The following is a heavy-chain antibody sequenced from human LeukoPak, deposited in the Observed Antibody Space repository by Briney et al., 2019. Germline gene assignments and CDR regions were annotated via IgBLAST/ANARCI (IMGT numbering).Heavy chain of an antibody. CDR3: ARNPAYCGGDCYSGVGDY. V-gene: IGHV1-69*10. D-gene: IGHD2-21*01. Sequence: SVKVSCKASGYTFTSYGISWVRQAPGQGLEWMGGIIPILGIANYAQKFQGRVTITADKSTSTAYMELSSLRSEDTAVYYCARNPAYCGGDCYSGVGDYWGQGTLVTVSS. J-gene: IGHJ4*02. CDR2: IIPILGIA. CDR1: GYTFTSYG.